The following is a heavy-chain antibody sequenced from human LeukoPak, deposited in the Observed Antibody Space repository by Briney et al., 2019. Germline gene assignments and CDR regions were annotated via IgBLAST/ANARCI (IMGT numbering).Heavy chain of an antibody. CDR3: ARDSAAGH. Sequence: ASVKVSCKASGYTFTSYGISWVRQAPGQGLEWMGWISAYNGNTNYAQKLQGRVTMTTATSTAYMELRSLRSDDTAVYYCARDSAAGHWGQGTLVTVSS. V-gene: IGHV1-18*01. CDR1: GYTFTSYG. CDR2: ISAYNGNT. D-gene: IGHD6-13*01. J-gene: IGHJ4*02.